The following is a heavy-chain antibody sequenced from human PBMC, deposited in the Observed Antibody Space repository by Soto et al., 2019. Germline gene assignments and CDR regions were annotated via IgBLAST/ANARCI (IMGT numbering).Heavy chain of an antibody. Sequence: EVPLLESGGGLVQPGGSLRLSCAASGFTFSSYAMSWVRQAPGKGLEWVSVISGSGGSTYYADSVKGRFTISRDNSRNTLYLQMNSLRAEDTAFYYCARRSSGWYFDYWGQGTLVTVSS. J-gene: IGHJ4*02. D-gene: IGHD6-19*01. V-gene: IGHV3-23*01. CDR1: GFTFSSYA. CDR3: ARRSSGWYFDY. CDR2: ISGSGGST.